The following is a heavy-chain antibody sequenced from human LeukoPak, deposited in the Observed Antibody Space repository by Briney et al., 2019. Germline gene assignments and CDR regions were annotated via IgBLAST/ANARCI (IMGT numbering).Heavy chain of an antibody. J-gene: IGHJ3*02. CDR3: ARGFTYYYGSGAFRAFDI. D-gene: IGHD3-10*01. CDR2: MNPNSGNT. CDR1: GYTFTSYD. Sequence: ASVKVSCKASGYTFTSYDINWVRQATGQGLEWMGWMNPNSGNTGYAQKFQGSVTMTRNTSISTAYMELSSLRSEDTAVYYCARGFTYYYGSGAFRAFDIWGQGTMVTVSS. V-gene: IGHV1-8*01.